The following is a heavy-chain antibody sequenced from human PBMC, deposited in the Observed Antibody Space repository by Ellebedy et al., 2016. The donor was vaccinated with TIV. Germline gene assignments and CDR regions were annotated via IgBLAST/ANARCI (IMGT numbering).Heavy chain of an antibody. CDR2: IFTDDTAERT. CDR1: GFAVSSGA. J-gene: IGHJ6*02. Sequence: GESLKISCGASGFAVSSGAMGWVRQAPGKGLEYVSVIFTDDTAERTNSADSVKGRFTISRDNSKNTLDLQMNSLGAEDTAVYYCAKEAVAGTLYYYYNGMDVWGQGTTVTVSS. CDR3: AKEAVAGTLYYYYNGMDV. V-gene: IGHV3-23*01. D-gene: IGHD6-19*01.